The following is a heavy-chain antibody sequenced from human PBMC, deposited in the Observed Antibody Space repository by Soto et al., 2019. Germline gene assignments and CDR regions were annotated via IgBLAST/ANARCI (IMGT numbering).Heavy chain of an antibody. Sequence: SETLSLTCTVSGGSISSGGYYWSWIRQHPGKGLEWIGYIYYSGSTYYNPSLKSRVTISVDTSKNQFSLKLSSVTAADTAVYYCARVTDYYDSSGLGILDYWGQGTLVTVSS. CDR2: IYYSGST. CDR3: ARVTDYYDSSGLGILDY. V-gene: IGHV4-31*03. J-gene: IGHJ4*02. D-gene: IGHD3-22*01. CDR1: GGSISSGGYY.